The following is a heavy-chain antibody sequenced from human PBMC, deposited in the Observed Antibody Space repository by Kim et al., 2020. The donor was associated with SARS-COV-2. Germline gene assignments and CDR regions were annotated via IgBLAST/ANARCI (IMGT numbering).Heavy chain of an antibody. Sequence: SVKVSCKASGGTFSSYAISWVRQAPGQGLEWMGGIIPIFGTANYAQKFQGRVTITADESTSTAYMELSSLRSEDTAVYYCAREPPYNGNDAVQNKYYYYGMDVWGHRTTVTVS. V-gene: IGHV1-69*13. J-gene: IGHJ6*01. CDR1: GGTFSSYA. CDR2: IIPIFGTA. CDR3: AREPPYNGNDAVQNKYYYYGMDV. D-gene: IGHD1-1*01.